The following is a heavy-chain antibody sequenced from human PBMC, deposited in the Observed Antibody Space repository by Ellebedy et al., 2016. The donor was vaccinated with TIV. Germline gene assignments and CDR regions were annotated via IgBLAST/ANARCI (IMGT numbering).Heavy chain of an antibody. Sequence: AASVKVSCKVSGYTLTELSIHWVRQAPGKGREWMGGFDTEDGETTNVQKFQGRVTMTEDTSTDTAYMELSSLRSEDTAVYYCATDLRYCTNGVCFKRFDAFDVWGQGTMVTVSS. CDR1: GYTLTELS. V-gene: IGHV1-24*01. CDR3: ATDLRYCTNGVCFKRFDAFDV. CDR2: FDTEDGET. D-gene: IGHD2-8*01. J-gene: IGHJ3*01.